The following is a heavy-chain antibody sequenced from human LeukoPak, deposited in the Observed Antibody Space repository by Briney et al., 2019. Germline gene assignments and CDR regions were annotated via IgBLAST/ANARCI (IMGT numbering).Heavy chain of an antibody. CDR3: EKDIGDFWSGYYDY. D-gene: IGHD3-3*01. J-gene: IGHJ4*02. Sequence: PPGGSLRLSCAASGFTFDDYAMHWVRQAPGKGLEWVSGISWNSGSIGYADSVKGRFTISRDNAKNSLYLQMNSLRAEDTALYYCEKDIGDFWSGYYDYWGQGPLVTVSS. CDR1: GFTFDDYA. CDR2: ISWNSGSI. V-gene: IGHV3-9*01.